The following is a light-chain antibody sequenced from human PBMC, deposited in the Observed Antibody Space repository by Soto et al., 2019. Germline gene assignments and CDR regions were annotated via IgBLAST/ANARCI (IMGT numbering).Light chain of an antibody. CDR3: QQFNKWPLT. CDR2: AAS. V-gene: IGKV3D-15*01. CDR1: RSVGSN. Sequence: EIVLTQSAATLSLSPGGRATLSSRASRSVGSNLAWYQKKPGQAPGIIIYAASTRATGIPARFSGSGYGTEFTLSISGLQSADCEVYYCQQFNKWPLTFGGGTKVDIK. J-gene: IGKJ4*01.